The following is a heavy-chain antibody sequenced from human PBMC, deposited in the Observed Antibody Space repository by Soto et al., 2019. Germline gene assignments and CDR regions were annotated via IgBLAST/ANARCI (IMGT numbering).Heavy chain of an antibody. D-gene: IGHD2-2*01. Sequence: QVQLVQSGAEVKKPGSSVKVSCKAPGGTFSSYAISWVRQAPGQGLEWMGGIIPIFGTANYAQKFQGRVTITADESTSTGYMELSSLRSEDTAVYYCARSQGGSTSLVIYYYYYYGMDVWGQGTTVTVSS. CDR1: GGTFSSYA. J-gene: IGHJ6*02. CDR2: IIPIFGTA. V-gene: IGHV1-69*01. CDR3: ARSQGGSTSLVIYYYYYYGMDV.